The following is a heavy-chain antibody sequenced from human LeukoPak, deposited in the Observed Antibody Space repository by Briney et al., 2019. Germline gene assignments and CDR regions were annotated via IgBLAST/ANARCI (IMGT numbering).Heavy chain of an antibody. CDR1: GYTFTSYY. CDR2: ISAYNGNT. J-gene: IGHJ5*02. V-gene: IGHV1-18*04. CDR3: ARGEKQWLSNWFDP. Sequence: ASVKVSCKASGYTFTSYYMHWVRQAPGQGLEWMGWISAYNGNTNYAQKLQGRVTMTTDTSTSTAYMELRSLRSDDTAVYYCARGEKQWLSNWFDPWGQGTLVTVSS. D-gene: IGHD6-19*01.